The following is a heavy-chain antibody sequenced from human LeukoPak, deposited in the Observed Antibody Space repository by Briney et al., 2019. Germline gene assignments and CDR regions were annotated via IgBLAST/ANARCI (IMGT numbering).Heavy chain of an antibody. V-gene: IGHV3-23*01. J-gene: IGHJ4*02. D-gene: IGHD2-2*01. CDR3: AKAHTYQLPVYYFDY. CDR1: GFTFSSYS. Sequence: GGSLRLSCAASGFTFSSYSMNWVRQAPGKGLEWVSAISGSGGSTYYADSVKGRFTISRDNSKNTLYLQMNSLRAEDTAVYYCAKAHTYQLPVYYFDYWGQGTLVTVSS. CDR2: ISGSGGST.